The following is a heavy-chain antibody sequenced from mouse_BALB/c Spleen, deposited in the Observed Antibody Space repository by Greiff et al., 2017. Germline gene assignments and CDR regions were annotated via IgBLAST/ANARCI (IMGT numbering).Heavy chain of an antibody. CDR3: ARVVDYGSSYGFAY. CDR1: GFTFSDYY. V-gene: IGHV5-4*02. J-gene: IGHJ3*01. Sequence: EVNLVESGGGLVKPGGSLKLSCAASGFTFSDYYMYWVRQTPEKRLEWVATISDGGSYTYYPDSVKGRFTISRDNAKNNLYLQMSSLKSEDTAMYYCARVVDYGSSYGFAYWGQGTLVTVSA. D-gene: IGHD1-1*01. CDR2: ISDGGSYT.